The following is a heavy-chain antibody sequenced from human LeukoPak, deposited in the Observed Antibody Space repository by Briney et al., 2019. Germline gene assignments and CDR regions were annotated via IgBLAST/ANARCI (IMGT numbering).Heavy chain of an antibody. CDR2: ISYDGSIK. D-gene: IGHD2-15*01. CDR1: GFTFSSYG. J-gene: IGHJ4*02. CDR3: AKDQSGGSSIDYYFDY. Sequence: GGSLRLSCAASGFTFSSYGMHWVRQAPGKGLEWVAVISYDGSIKYYADSVKGRFTISRDNSKNTLYLQMNSLRAEDTAVYYCAKDQSGGSSIDYYFDYWGQGTLVTVSS. V-gene: IGHV3-30*18.